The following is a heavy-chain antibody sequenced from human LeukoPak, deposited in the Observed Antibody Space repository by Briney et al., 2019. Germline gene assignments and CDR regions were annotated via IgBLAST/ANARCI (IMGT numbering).Heavy chain of an antibody. CDR2: INPNSGGT. Sequence: ASVKVSCKASGYTFTGYYMHWVRQAPGQGLEWMGWINPNSGGTNYAQKFQGRVTMTRDTSISTAYMELRSLRSDDTAVYYCARDGGYCSSTSCPRQYYMDVWGKGTTVTVSS. CDR1: GYTFTGYY. J-gene: IGHJ6*03. CDR3: ARDGGYCSSTSCPRQYYMDV. V-gene: IGHV1-2*02. D-gene: IGHD2-2*01.